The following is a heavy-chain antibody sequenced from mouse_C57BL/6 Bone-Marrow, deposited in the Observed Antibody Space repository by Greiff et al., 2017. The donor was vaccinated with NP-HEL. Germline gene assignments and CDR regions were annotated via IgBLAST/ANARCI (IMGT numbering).Heavy chain of an antibody. J-gene: IGHJ4*01. D-gene: IGHD1-1*01. V-gene: IGHV10-3*01. CDR1: GFTFNTYA. CDR3: EVNYYGSSYEGAMDY. CDR2: IRSKSSNYAT. Sequence: EVQGVESGGGLVQPKGSLKLSCAASGFTFNTYAMHWVRQAPGKGLEWVARIRSKSSNYATYYADSVKDRFTISRDDSQSMLYLQMNNLKTEDTAMYYCEVNYYGSSYEGAMDYWGQGTSVTVSS.